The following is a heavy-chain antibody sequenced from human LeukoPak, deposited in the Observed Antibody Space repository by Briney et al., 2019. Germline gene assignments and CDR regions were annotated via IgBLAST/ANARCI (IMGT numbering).Heavy chain of an antibody. CDR1: GYSFTNYW. Sequence: GESLKISCKGSGYSFTNYWIGWVRQMPGKGLEWMGIIYPGDSDTRYSPSFHGQVTLSADKTISTAYLQWSSLKASDTAMYYCARQGVGAITGRYFDYWGQGTLVTVSS. V-gene: IGHV5-51*01. CDR2: IYPGDSDT. J-gene: IGHJ4*02. D-gene: IGHD1-26*01. CDR3: ARQGVGAITGRYFDY.